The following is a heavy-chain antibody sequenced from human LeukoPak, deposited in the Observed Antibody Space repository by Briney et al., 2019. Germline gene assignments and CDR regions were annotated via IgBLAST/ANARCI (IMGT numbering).Heavy chain of an antibody. CDR1: GYTLTELS. Sequence: GASVKVSCKVSGYTLTELSMHWVRQAPGKGLEWMGGFDPEDGETIYAQKFQGRVTMTEDTSTDTAYMELSSLRSEDTAVYYCATLAEYSSSSWVFDYWGQGTLVTVSS. J-gene: IGHJ4*02. D-gene: IGHD6-6*01. CDR2: FDPEDGET. CDR3: ATLAEYSSSSWVFDY. V-gene: IGHV1-24*01.